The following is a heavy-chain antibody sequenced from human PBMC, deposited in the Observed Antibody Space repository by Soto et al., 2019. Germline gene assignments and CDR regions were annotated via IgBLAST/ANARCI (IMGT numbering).Heavy chain of an antibody. V-gene: IGHV1-2*04. CDR2: INPNSGGT. J-gene: IGHJ4*02. CDR1: GGTFSSYA. Sequence: ASVKVSCKASGGTFSSYAISWVRQAPGQGLEWMGWINPNSGGTNYAQQFQGWVTMTRDTSISTAYMELIRLRSDDTAVYYCASEDRGGTYGYWGQGTLVTVSS. D-gene: IGHD1-1*01. CDR3: ASEDRGGTYGY.